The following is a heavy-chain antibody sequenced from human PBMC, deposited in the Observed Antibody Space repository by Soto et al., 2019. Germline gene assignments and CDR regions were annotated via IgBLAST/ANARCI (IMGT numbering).Heavy chain of an antibody. D-gene: IGHD6-19*01. V-gene: IGHV3-21*01. Sequence: GSLRLSGAGSGFTFSSYSMNWVRQAPGKGLEWVSSISSSSSYIYYADSVKGRFTISRDNAKNSLYLQMNSLRAEDTAVYYCARDRSYRSGWYDYWGQGTLVTVSS. CDR2: ISSSSSYI. CDR3: ARDRSYRSGWYDY. CDR1: GFTFSSYS. J-gene: IGHJ4*02.